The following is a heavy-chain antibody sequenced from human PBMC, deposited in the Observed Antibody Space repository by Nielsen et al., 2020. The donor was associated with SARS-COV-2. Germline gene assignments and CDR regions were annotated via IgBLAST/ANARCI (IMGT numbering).Heavy chain of an antibody. V-gene: IGHV4-39*01. D-gene: IGHD6-13*01. Sequence: SETLSLTRTVSGGSISSSSYYWGWIRQPPGKGLEWIGSIYYSGSTYYNPSLKSRVTISVDTSKNQFSLKLSSVTAADTAVYYCARRAAAGPRWFDPWGQGTLVTVSS. CDR3: ARRAAAGPRWFDP. J-gene: IGHJ5*02. CDR2: IYYSGST. CDR1: GGSISSSSYY.